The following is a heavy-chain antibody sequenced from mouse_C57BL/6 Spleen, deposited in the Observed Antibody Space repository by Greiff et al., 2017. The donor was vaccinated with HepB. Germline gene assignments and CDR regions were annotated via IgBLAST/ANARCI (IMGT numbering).Heavy chain of an antibody. CDR2: IHPNSGST. J-gene: IGHJ4*01. V-gene: IGHV1-64*01. D-gene: IGHD3-2*02. CDR3: ARRDSSGVGDY. Sequence: VQLQQPGAELVKPGASVKLSCNASGYTFTSYWMHWVKQRPGQGLEWIGMIHPNSGSTNYNEKFKSKATLTVDKSSSTAYMQLSSLTSEDSAVYYCARRDSSGVGDYWGQGTSVTVSS. CDR1: GYTFTSYW.